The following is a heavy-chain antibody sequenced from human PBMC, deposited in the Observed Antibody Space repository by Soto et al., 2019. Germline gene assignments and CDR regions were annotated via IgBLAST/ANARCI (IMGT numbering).Heavy chain of an antibody. Sequence: GGSLRLSCAASGFTVSSNYMSWVRQAPGKGLEWVSVIYSGGSTYYADSVKGRFTISRDNSKNSLYLQMNSLRAEDTAVYYCASRSIAARPDYWGQGTLVTVSS. J-gene: IGHJ4*02. CDR2: IYSGGST. D-gene: IGHD6-6*01. V-gene: IGHV3-53*01. CDR3: ASRSIAARPDY. CDR1: GFTVSSNY.